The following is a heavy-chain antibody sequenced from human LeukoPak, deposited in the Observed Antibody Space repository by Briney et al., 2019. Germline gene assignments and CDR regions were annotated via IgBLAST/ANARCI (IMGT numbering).Heavy chain of an antibody. Sequence: GGSLRLSCAASGFTFSSYAMRWVRQAPGKGLEWASAISGSGGSTYYADSVKGRFTISRDNSKNTLYLQMNSLRAEDTAVYYCAKSESGLRLGELSSFDYWGQGTLVTVSS. V-gene: IGHV3-23*01. CDR2: ISGSGGST. D-gene: IGHD3-16*02. CDR3: AKSESGLRLGELSSFDY. J-gene: IGHJ4*02. CDR1: GFTFSSYA.